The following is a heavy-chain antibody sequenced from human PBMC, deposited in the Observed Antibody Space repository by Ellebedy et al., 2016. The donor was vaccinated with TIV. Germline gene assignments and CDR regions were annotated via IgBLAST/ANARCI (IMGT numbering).Heavy chain of an antibody. CDR3: AKTNTGGDSSSPYDY. Sequence: PGGSLRLSCAASGFTFSSYAMHWVRQAPGKGLEWVAVISYDGSNKYYADSVKGRFTISRDNSKNMLYLQMNSLRAEDTAVYYCAKTNTGGDSSSPYDYWGQGTLVTVSS. D-gene: IGHD2-21*02. CDR2: ISYDGSNK. CDR1: GFTFSSYA. V-gene: IGHV3-30-3*02. J-gene: IGHJ4*02.